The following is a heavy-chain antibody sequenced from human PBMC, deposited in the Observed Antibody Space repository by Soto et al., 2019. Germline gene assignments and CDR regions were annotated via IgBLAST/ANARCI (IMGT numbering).Heavy chain of an antibody. CDR1: GYSFSKFW. Sequence: GEALKISWKGSGYSFSKFWINWVRQMPGKGLELIVRIDPSDSWTNYRPSFQGHVTIALDKSISTAYLQWSSLKASDTAMYFCARQLGRIAAEVYXWGQVTPVTVS. D-gene: IGHD6-25*01. CDR2: IDPSDSWT. CDR3: ARQLGRIAAEVYX. J-gene: IGHJ6*02. V-gene: IGHV5-10-1*01.